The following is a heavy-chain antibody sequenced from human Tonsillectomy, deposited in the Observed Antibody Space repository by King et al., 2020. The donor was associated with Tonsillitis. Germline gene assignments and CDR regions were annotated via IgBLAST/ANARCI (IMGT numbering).Heavy chain of an antibody. V-gene: IGHV1-69*09. CDR3: ASNSVTSDFDY. Sequence: VQLVESGAEVKKPGSSVKVSCKASGGTFSSYAISWVRQAPGQGREWMGRIIPILCIADSEQKFQGRGTITADKSTSTAYMELTSLRSEDTAVYYCASNSVTSDFDYWGQGTLLTVSS. CDR2: IIPILCIA. CDR1: GGTFSSYA. D-gene: IGHD4-11*01. J-gene: IGHJ4*02.